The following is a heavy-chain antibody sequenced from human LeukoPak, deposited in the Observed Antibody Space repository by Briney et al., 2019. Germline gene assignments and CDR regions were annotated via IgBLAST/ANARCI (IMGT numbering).Heavy chain of an antibody. V-gene: IGHV5-10-1*01. CDR2: FVPSDSYT. Sequence: GESLKISCKGSGYSSTNYWISWVRQMPGKGLEWMGRFVPSDSYTNYSPSFKGHVTISADKSISTAFLQWSSLKASDTAMYYCAGHFQVFEVFDSWGQGTMVTVPS. CDR3: AGHFQVFEVFDS. CDR1: GYSSTNYW. D-gene: IGHD3-3*02. J-gene: IGHJ3*01.